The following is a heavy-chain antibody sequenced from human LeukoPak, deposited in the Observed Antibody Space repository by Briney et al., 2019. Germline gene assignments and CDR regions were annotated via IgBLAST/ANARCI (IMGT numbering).Heavy chain of an antibody. Sequence: SETLSLTCTVSGGSISSYYWSWIRQPPGKGLEWIGYIYNSGSTNYNPSLKSRVTISVDTSNNQFSLKLTSVTAADTAVYYCAGATPGTPGHWFDPWGQGMLVTVSS. J-gene: IGHJ5*02. CDR3: AGATPGTPGHWFDP. CDR2: IYNSGST. CDR1: GGSISSYY. V-gene: IGHV4-59*01. D-gene: IGHD6-13*01.